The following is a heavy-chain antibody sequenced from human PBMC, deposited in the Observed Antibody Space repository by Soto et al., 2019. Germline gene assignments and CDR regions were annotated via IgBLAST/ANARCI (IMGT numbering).Heavy chain of an antibody. CDR1: GFTFSTYG. D-gene: IGHD2-2*01. CDR3: AKNTCSSTSCSLIDY. J-gene: IGHJ4*02. V-gene: IGHV3-30*18. CDR2: ISYDGSSK. Sequence: GESLKISCAASGFTFSTYGMHWVRQAPGKGLEWVAIISYDGSSKYYADSVKGRFTISRDNSKNTLYLQMNSLRAEDMAVYYCAKNTCSSTSCSLIDYWGQGTLVTVSS.